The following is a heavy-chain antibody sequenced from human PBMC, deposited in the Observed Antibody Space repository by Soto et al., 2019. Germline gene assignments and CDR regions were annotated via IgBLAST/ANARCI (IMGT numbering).Heavy chain of an antibody. Sequence: VQLVESGGDLVQPGRSLRLSCAASGFTFDDHAMYWVRRVPGRGLEWVSSISWNGKIIVYADSVKGRFTISRDNAKNSLYLPMNSVRPEDTASYFCAKGGPAPFCGGGRCYFVSWGQGTLVIVS. CDR1: GFTFDDHA. CDR3: AKGGPAPFCGGGRCYFVS. D-gene: IGHD2-15*01. J-gene: IGHJ4*02. CDR2: ISWNGKII. V-gene: IGHV3-9*01.